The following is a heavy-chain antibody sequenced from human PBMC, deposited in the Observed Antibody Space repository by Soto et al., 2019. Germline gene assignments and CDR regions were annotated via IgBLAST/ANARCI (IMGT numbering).Heavy chain of an antibody. J-gene: IGHJ4*02. V-gene: IGHV3-15*07. D-gene: IGHD4-17*01. Sequence: PGGSLRLSCVASGFTFTDAWMNWVRQAPGKGLEWVGRIKSKGSGGATDYTAPVKGRFTISRDDSKNMLYLQMNSLKTEDTAVYYCTTIYTETTRANDYWGQGTLVTVSS. CDR3: TTIYTETTRANDY. CDR1: GFTFTDAW. CDR2: IKSKGSGGAT.